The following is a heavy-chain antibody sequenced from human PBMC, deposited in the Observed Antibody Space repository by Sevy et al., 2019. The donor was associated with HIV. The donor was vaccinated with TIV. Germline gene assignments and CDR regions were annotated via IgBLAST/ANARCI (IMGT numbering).Heavy chain of an antibody. D-gene: IGHD2-15*01. CDR3: LGYCSPNNCHFAY. J-gene: IGHJ4*02. CDR2: SSYDDINT. Sequence: GGSLRLSCSVSGLTFRTYAMHWVRQAPGKGLEWVAVSSYDDINTHYADSVKGRFTISRDTSRNTLYLQMDSLGPEDTAVYYCLGYCSPNNCHFAYWGQGTLVTVSS. V-gene: IGHV3-30*03. CDR1: GLTFRTYA.